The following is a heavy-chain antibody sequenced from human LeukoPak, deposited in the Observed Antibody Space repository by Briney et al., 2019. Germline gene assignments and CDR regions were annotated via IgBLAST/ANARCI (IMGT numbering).Heavy chain of an antibody. CDR3: VKSGADYGDYFGFFDY. Sequence: GGSLRLSCSASAFTFGSYAMHWVRQAPGKGLEFVSGISNNGDSTYYGDSVKGRFTISRDNSKNRLYLQMISLRAEDTAMYYCVKSGADYGDYFGFFDYWGQGTLVTVSS. CDR1: AFTFGSYA. CDR2: ISNNGDST. J-gene: IGHJ4*02. D-gene: IGHD4-17*01. V-gene: IGHV3-64D*09.